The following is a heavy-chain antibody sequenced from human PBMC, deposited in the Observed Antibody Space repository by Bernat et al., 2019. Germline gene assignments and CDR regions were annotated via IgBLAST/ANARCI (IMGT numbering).Heavy chain of an antibody. CDR2: ISSSSSTI. CDR3: ARKGSSFVLGFDY. V-gene: IGHV3-48*01. CDR1: GFTFSSYS. D-gene: IGHD6-6*01. Sequence: EVQLVESGGGLVQPGGSLRLSCAASGFTFSSYSMNWVRQAPGKGLECVSYISSSSSTIYYADSVKGRFTISRDNAKNSLYLQMNSLRAEDTAVYYCARKGSSFVLGFDYWGQGTLVTVSS. J-gene: IGHJ4*02.